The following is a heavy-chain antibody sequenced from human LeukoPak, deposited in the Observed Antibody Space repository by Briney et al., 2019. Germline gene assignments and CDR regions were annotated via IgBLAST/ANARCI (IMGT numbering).Heavy chain of an antibody. CDR2: IWYDGSNK. CDR1: GFTFSSYG. J-gene: IGHJ4*02. D-gene: IGHD3-22*01. CDR3: AREDSSGYSGFDY. V-gene: IGHV3-33*01. Sequence: PGRSLSLSCAASGFTFSSYGMHWVRQAPGKGLEWVAVIWYDGSNKYYADSVKGRFTISRDNSKNTLYLQMNSLRAEDTAVYYCAREDSSGYSGFDYWGQGTLVTVSS.